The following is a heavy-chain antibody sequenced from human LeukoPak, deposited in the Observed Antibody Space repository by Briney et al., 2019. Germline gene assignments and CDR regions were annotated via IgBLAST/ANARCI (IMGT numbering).Heavy chain of an antibody. D-gene: IGHD6-6*01. Sequence: SETLSLTCAVYGGSFSGYYWSWIRQPPGKGLEWIGELNHSGSTNYNPSLKSRVTISVDTSKSQFSLKLSSVTAADTAVYYCARVGSEYSSSYVDYWGQGNLVTVSS. CDR2: LNHSGST. V-gene: IGHV4-34*01. J-gene: IGHJ4*02. CDR1: GGSFSGYY. CDR3: ARVGSEYSSSYVDY.